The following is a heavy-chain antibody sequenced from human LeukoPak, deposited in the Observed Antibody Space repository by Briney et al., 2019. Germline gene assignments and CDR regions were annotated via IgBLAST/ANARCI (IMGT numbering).Heavy chain of an antibody. J-gene: IGHJ6*02. D-gene: IGHD1-7*01. CDR3: TTDEDWNYARKDV. Sequence: PGGSLRLSCAASGFTFNYAWMSWVRQVPGKGLEWVGQTVSEIDGGTTDYAAPVKGRFTISRDDSKSTLYLQTNSLKIEDTAVYYCTTDEDWNYARKDVWGQGATVIVSS. CDR1: GFTFNYAW. CDR2: TVSEIDGGTT. V-gene: IGHV3-15*04.